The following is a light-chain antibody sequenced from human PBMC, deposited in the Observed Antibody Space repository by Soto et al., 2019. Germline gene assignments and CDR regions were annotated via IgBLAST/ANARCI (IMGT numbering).Light chain of an antibody. V-gene: IGLV2-14*01. CDR1: SSDVGAYNF. CDR2: EVS. Sequence: QSVLTQPASVSGSPGQSITISCTGTSSDVGAYNFVSWYQHHPDKAPKLMISEVSNRPSGVSDRFSGSKSGNTASLTISGLHAEDEADYYCASLTTTSFGFGTGTKVTVL. CDR3: ASLTTTSFG. J-gene: IGLJ1*01.